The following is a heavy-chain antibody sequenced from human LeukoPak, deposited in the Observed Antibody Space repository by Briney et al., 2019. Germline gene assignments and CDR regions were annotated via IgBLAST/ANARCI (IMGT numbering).Heavy chain of an antibody. CDR2: INHSGST. V-gene: IGHV4-34*01. J-gene: IGHJ6*02. CDR3: ARERDGMDV. CDR1: GGSFSGYY. Sequence: SETLSLTCVVYGGSFSGYYWSWIRQPPGKGLEWIGEINHSGSTNYNPSLKSRVTISVDTSKNQFSLKLSSVTAADTAVYYCARERDGMDVWGQGTTVTVSS.